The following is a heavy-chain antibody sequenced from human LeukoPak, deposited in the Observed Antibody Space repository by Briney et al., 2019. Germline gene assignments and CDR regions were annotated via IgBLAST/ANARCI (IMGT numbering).Heavy chain of an antibody. CDR1: GFTFSDHH. V-gene: IGHV3-72*01. CDR2: SRNEANAYTT. J-gene: IGHJ2*01. Sequence: GGSLRLSCAASGFTFSDHHMDWVRQAPGKGLEWVGRSRNEANAYTTDYAASVKGRFTISRDDSKNSLYLQMNSLKTEDTAVYYCARVNGVYWYFDLWGRGTLVTVSS. D-gene: IGHD3-10*01. CDR3: ARVNGVYWYFDL.